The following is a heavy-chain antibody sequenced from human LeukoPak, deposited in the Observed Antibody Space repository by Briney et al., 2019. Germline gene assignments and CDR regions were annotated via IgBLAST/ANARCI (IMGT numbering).Heavy chain of an antibody. J-gene: IGHJ6*02. CDR1: GYTFTGYY. Sequence: ASVKVSCKASGYTFTGYYMHWVRQAPGQGLEWMGWINPNSGGTNYAQKFQGRVTMTRDTSISTAYMELSRLRSDDTAVYYCARDKGYYYDSSGYYPPWLLYYYGMDVWGQGTTVTVSS. V-gene: IGHV1-2*02. CDR2: INPNSGGT. D-gene: IGHD3-22*01. CDR3: ARDKGYYYDSSGYYPPWLLYYYGMDV.